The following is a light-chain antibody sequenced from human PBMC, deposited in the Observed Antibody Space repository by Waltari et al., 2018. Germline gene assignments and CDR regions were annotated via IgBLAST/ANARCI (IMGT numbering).Light chain of an antibody. V-gene: IGKV1-39*01. CDR3: QQSYS. J-gene: IGKJ5*01. CDR2: AAS. CDR1: QSSSDY. Sequence: DIQMTPVPSPLSPSVGDTVTITYRASQSSSDYLNWYQQKPGKATKRLIYAASTLQSRVRSRCSGSGSGTDFASTISSVQPEDFATYYCQQSYSFGQGTRLEIK.